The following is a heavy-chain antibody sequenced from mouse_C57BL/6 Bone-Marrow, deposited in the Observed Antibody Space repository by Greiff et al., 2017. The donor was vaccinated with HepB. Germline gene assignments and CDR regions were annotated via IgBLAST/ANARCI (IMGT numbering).Heavy chain of an antibody. Sequence: VQLQQSGAELVRPGASVKLSCTASGFNIKDDYMHWVKQRPEQGLEWIGWIDPENGDTEYASKFQGKATITADTSSNTAYLQLSSLTSEDTAVYYCTTGSYYGSSYWYFDVWGTGTTVTVSS. D-gene: IGHD1-1*01. CDR2: IDPENGDT. CDR3: TTGSYYGSSYWYFDV. J-gene: IGHJ1*03. V-gene: IGHV14-4*01. CDR1: GFNIKDDY.